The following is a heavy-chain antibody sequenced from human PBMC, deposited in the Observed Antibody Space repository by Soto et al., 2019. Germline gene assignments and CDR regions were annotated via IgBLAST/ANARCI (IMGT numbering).Heavy chain of an antibody. D-gene: IGHD3-22*01. Sequence: GGSLRLSCAASGFTFSGSAMRWVRQASGKGLEWVGRIRSKANSYATAYAASVKGRFTISRDDSKNTAYLQMNSLKTEDTAVYYCTRRYDSDYYYYYGMDVWGQGTTVTVSS. CDR1: GFTFSGSA. J-gene: IGHJ6*02. V-gene: IGHV3-73*01. CDR3: TRRYDSDYYYYYGMDV. CDR2: IRSKANSYAT.